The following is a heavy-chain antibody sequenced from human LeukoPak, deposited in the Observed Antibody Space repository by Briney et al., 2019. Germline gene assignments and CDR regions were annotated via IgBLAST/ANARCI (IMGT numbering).Heavy chain of an antibody. V-gene: IGHV3-48*02. J-gene: IGHJ5*02. CDR2: ISSSSSTI. Sequence: GGSLRLSCAASGFTFSSYSMNWVRQAPGKGLEWVSYISSSSSTIYYADSVKGRFTISRDNAKNSLYLQMNSLRDEDTAVYYCAREFPVVGIRAWLDPWGQGTLVTVSS. CDR3: AREFPVVGIRAWLDP. D-gene: IGHD2-2*01. CDR1: GFTFSSYS.